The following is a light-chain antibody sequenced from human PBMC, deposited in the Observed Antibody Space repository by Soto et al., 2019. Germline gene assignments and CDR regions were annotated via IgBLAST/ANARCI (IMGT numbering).Light chain of an antibody. CDR2: DVT. CDR1: SSDVGGYNY. J-gene: IGLJ2*01. Sequence: QSALTQPASVSGSPGQSITISCTGTSSDVGGYNYVSWYQQHPGNAPTLMIYDVTNRPSGVSNRFSGSKSGNTASLTISGLQAEDEADYYCSSYTSSNTLVFGGGTKLTVL. CDR3: SSYTSSNTLV. V-gene: IGLV2-14*01.